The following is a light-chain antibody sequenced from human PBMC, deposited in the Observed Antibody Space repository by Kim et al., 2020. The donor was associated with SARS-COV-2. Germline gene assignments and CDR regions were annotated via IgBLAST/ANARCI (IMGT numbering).Light chain of an antibody. V-gene: IGLV1-44*01. CDR2: GDS. CDR3: AAWDDRLNGVI. Sequence: QSVLTQPPSASGTPGQRVTISCSGSSSNIGSNTVNWYQQLPGTAPKLLISGDSQRPSGVPDRFSGSKSGTSAFLAISGLQSEDEADYYCAAWDDRLNGVIFGGGTQLTV. J-gene: IGLJ2*01. CDR1: SSNIGSNT.